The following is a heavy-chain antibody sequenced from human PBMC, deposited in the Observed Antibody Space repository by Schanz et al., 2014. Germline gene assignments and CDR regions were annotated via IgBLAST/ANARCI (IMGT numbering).Heavy chain of an antibody. CDR1: GSIFSKLL. Sequence: QVQLVQSGAEVKKPGASVKVSCKVSGSIFSKLLMHWVRQDPAKGLEWMGGFDPKKGEAIYAQKFQGRVTMTEDTSTGTAYMELRSLTSEDTAVYYCATGPHIVVAFDYWGQGTLVTVSS. D-gene: IGHD2-21*01. J-gene: IGHJ4*02. CDR3: ATGPHIVVAFDY. V-gene: IGHV1-24*01. CDR2: FDPKKGEA.